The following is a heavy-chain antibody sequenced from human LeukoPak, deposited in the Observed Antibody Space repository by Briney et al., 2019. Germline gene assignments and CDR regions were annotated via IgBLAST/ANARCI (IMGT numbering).Heavy chain of an antibody. Sequence: GGSLRLSCEASEFTFRTYAMHWVRQAPGKGLEWVAVIWYDGSKKYYADSVKGRFTISRDNSMNTLYLQMDSLRTEDTAVYYCAKASKGWKLYYFDYWGQGTLVTVSS. CDR3: AKASKGWKLYYFDY. CDR2: IWYDGSKK. V-gene: IGHV3-30*02. J-gene: IGHJ4*02. D-gene: IGHD3-16*01. CDR1: EFTFRTYA.